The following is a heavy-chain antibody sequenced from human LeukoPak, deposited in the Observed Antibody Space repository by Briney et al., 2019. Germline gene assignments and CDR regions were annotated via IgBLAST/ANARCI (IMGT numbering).Heavy chain of an antibody. CDR1: GFTFSSYA. V-gene: IGHV3-23*01. J-gene: IGHJ1*01. Sequence: GGSLRLSCAASGFTFSSYAMSWVRQAPGKGLEWVSAISGSGGSTYYADSVKGRFTISRDNSKNTLYLQMNSLRAEDTAVYYCATRGIVVVTSAKRRAEYFQHWGQGTLVTVSS. D-gene: IGHD2-2*01. CDR3: ATRGIVVVTSAKRRAEYFQH. CDR2: ISGSGGST.